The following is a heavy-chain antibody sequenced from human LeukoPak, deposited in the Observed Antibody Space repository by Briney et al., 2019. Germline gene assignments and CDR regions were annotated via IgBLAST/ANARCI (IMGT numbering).Heavy chain of an antibody. CDR3: ARENRKATMVRGVNIRIYFDY. CDR1: GYTFTSYN. J-gene: IGHJ4*02. V-gene: IGHV1-46*03. D-gene: IGHD3-10*01. Sequence: ASVKVSCKPSGYTFTSYNMHSVRHAPGQGLEWMGIINPSGGSTSYAQKFQGRVTMTRDTSTSTVYMEQSSLTSDDTAVYYCARENRKATMVRGVNIRIYFDYWGQGTLVTVSS. CDR2: INPSGGST.